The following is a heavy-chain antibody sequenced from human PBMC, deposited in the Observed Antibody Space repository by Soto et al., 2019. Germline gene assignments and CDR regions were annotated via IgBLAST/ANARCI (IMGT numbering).Heavy chain of an antibody. D-gene: IGHD1-20*01. CDR3: AKDRVSHNSVWDPFDI. CDR1: GLTFSIFA. CDR2: MGGSNDDT. Sequence: EVQLLESGGGLVQAGGSLRLSCAASGLTFSIFAMNWVRQAPGKGREWVSGMGGSNDDTYYADSVKSRFTISRDNSKNTQFLKMNSLRAADTVFYYCAKDRVSHNSVWDPFDICGQGTMVTVSS. V-gene: IGHV3-23*01. J-gene: IGHJ3*02.